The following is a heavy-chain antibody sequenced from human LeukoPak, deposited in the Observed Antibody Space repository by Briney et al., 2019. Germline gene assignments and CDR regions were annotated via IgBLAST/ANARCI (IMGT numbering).Heavy chain of an antibody. V-gene: IGHV3-7*01. CDR1: GFTFADYW. D-gene: IGHD3-10*01. CDR2: INQDGSEK. J-gene: IGHJ5*02. Sequence: GGSLRLSCGASGFTFADYWMSWVRQAPGQGLEWVANINQDGSEKYYLDSGKGRFTISRDNARNSLYLQVNSLRAEDTAVYYCARAVGSGSYSNRWGQGTLVTVSS. CDR3: ARAVGSGSYSNR.